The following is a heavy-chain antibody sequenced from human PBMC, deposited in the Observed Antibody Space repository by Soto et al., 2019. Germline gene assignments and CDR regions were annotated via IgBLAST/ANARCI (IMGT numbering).Heavy chain of an antibody. J-gene: IGHJ4*02. V-gene: IGHV4-31*03. CDR2: IYYIGSI. CDR1: GGSISSGGYY. D-gene: IGHD5-18*01. CDR3: ARHVEDTAMSSIYYFDY. Sequence: SETLSLTCTVSGGSISSGGYYWSWIRQHPGKGLEWIGYIYYIGSIYYNPSLKSRVTISVDTSKNQFSLKLSSVTAADTAVYYCARHVEDTAMSSIYYFDYWGQGTLVTVSS.